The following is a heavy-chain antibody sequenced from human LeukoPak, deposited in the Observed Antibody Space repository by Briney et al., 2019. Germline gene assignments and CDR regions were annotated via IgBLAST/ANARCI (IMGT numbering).Heavy chain of an antibody. CDR3: ARDDSSSSGYYYYMDV. CDR1: GGTFSSYA. D-gene: IGHD6-6*01. CDR2: IIPIFGTA. Sequence: SVKVSCKASGGTFSSYAISWVRQAPGQGLEWMGGIIPIFGTANYAQKFRGRVTITADKSTRTAYMELSRLRSDDTAVYYCARDDSSSSGYYYYMDVWGKGTTVTVSS. J-gene: IGHJ6*03. V-gene: IGHV1-69*06.